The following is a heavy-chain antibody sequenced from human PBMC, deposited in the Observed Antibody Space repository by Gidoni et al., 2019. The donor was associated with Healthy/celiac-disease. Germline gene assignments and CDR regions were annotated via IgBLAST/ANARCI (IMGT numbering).Heavy chain of an antibody. CDR2: IRSNGGST. CDR3: VKXXXIVXXXGAXXY. CDR1: XXXFRRYA. J-gene: IGHJ4*01. Sequence: VESGXGLXXXGGSLRLSXXAPXXXFRRYAMHWVRQXPGKGXEYLSAIRSNGGSTHYADSVKGXXTIXXXNSKXXLXXXMSXXXAEXXXVXXXVKXXXIVXXXGAXXYW. D-gene: IGHD3-22*01. V-gene: IGHV3-64*03.